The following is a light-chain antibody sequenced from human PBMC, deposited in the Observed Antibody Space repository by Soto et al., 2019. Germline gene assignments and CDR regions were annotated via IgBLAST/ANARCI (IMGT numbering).Light chain of an antibody. J-gene: IGKJ1*01. V-gene: IGKV1-39*01. CDR2: AAS. CDR3: QQSYNTPRT. Sequence: DIQMTQSPSSLSASVGDRFTIACRASQSISSYLNWYQQKPGKAPNLLIYAASSLQSGVPSRFSGSGSGTDFTLTISSLQPEDFATYYCQQSYNTPRTFGQGTKVDIK. CDR1: QSISSY.